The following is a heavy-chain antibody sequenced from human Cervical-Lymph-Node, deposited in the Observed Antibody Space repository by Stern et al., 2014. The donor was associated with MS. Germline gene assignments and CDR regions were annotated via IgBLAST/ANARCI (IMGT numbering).Heavy chain of an antibody. CDR3: ARTDRTYSASNFDL. V-gene: IGHV1-2*06. J-gene: IGHJ4*02. CDR1: GYTFTGYY. Sequence: EQLVESGAEVKKPGASVKDSCKASGYTFTGYYMNWVRQAPGQGLEWMGRINPNSGATNYEQKFQGRVTMTRDTSTSTAYMEVGTLTSDDTAVYYCARTDRTYSASNFDLWGQGTLVTVSS. CDR2: INPNSGAT. D-gene: IGHD5-12*01.